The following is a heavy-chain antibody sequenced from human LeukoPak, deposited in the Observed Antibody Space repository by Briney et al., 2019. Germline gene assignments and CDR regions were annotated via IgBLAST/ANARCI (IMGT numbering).Heavy chain of an antibody. CDR1: GYTFTSYG. CDR2: ISAYNGNT. V-gene: IGHV1-18*01. CDR3: AKTDYYDSSEADY. Sequence: ASVKVSCKASGYTFTSYGISWVRQAPGQGLEWMGWISAYNGNTNYAQKLQGRVTMTTDTSTTTAYMELRSLRSDDTAFYYCAKTDYYDSSEADYWGQGTLVTVSS. J-gene: IGHJ4*02. D-gene: IGHD3-22*01.